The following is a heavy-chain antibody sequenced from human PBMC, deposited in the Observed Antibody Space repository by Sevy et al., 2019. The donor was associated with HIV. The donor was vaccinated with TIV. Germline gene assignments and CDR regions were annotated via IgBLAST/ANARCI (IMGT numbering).Heavy chain of an antibody. J-gene: IGHJ4*02. D-gene: IGHD3-10*01. V-gene: IGHV4-61*09. CDR2: IYTTGST. CDR3: ARSMVRGNTPHLDTFHY. CDR1: GGSIRSGTYY. Sequence: SETLSLTCTVSGGSIRSGTYYWNWIRQPAGKRLEWIGHIYTTGSTDYNPSLKSRVTISVDTSKNQFSLTLSSVTAADTAVYYCARSMVRGNTPHLDTFHYWGQGTLVTVSS.